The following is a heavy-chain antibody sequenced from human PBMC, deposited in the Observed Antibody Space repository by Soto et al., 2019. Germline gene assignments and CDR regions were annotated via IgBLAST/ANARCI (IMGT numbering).Heavy chain of an antibody. CDR3: AKEYCSSSSCYGGFGY. CDR1: GFTFSSCA. V-gene: IGHV3-23*01. CDR2: ISGSGDRT. J-gene: IGHJ4*02. Sequence: EVQLLESGGGLVQPGVSLRLSCAASGFTFSSCAMRWVRQAPGKGLEWVSGISGSGDRTFYADSVKGRFTISRDNSRNTLNLQMNSLRVEDTAVYYCAKEYCSSSSCYGGFGYWGQGTLVTVSS. D-gene: IGHD2-2*01.